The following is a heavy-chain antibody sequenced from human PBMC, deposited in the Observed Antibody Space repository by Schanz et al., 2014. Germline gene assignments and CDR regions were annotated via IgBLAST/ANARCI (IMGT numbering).Heavy chain of an antibody. CDR1: GFTFSSYS. D-gene: IGHD1-1*01. CDR2: VSRSTPDI. Sequence: EVQLVESGGGLVQPGGSLRLSCTASGFTFSSYSMNWVRQAPGKGLEWVSYVSRSTPDIYYADSVKGRFTISRDSAENSLYLQMNSLRAEDTAVYYCAKKVPAYNPFDSWGQGTLVTVSS. V-gene: IGHV3-48*04. J-gene: IGHJ4*02. CDR3: AKKVPAYNPFDS.